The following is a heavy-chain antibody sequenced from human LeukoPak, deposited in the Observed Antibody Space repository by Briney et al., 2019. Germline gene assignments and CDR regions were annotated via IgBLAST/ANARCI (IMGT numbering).Heavy chain of an antibody. CDR1: GFAFSSYW. CDR2: IKQDGSEK. V-gene: IGHV3-7*01. Sequence: PGGSLRLSCAASGFAFSSYWMSWVRQAPGKGLEWVASIKQDGSEKYYVDSVKGRFTISRDNAKNSLYLQMNSLRAEDTAVYYCARGEREHSGYDVDYWGQGTLVTVSS. D-gene: IGHD5-12*01. CDR3: ARGEREHSGYDVDY. J-gene: IGHJ4*02.